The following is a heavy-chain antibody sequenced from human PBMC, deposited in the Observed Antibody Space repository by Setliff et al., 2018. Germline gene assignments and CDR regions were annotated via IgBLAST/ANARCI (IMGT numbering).Heavy chain of an antibody. D-gene: IGHD3-22*01. CDR1: GGSFNSYY. CDR2: INQSGST. V-gene: IGHV4-34*01. CDR3: ARGLSYYDSSGYLLAPYAFDI. Sequence: SETLSLTCAVYGGSFNSYYWSWIRQLPGKGLEWIGEINQSGSTNYNPSLKSRVTMSVDTSKNQFSLKLSSVTAADTAVYYCARGLSYYDSSGYLLAPYAFDIWGQGTMVTVSS. J-gene: IGHJ3*02.